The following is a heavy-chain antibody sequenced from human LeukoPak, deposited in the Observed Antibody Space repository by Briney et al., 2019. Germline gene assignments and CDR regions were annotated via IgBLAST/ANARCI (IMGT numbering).Heavy chain of an antibody. D-gene: IGHD1-26*01. CDR3: TRDPPTRY. V-gene: IGHV3-49*04. CDR2: IRNKADGGTP. J-gene: IGHJ4*02. CDR1: GSTFSSYA. Sequence: GGSLRLSCAASGSTFSSYAMSWVRQAPGKGLEWVGFIRNKADGGTPEYAASVKGRFTISRDDSKNIAYLQMNSPKTDDTAVYYCTRDPPTRYWGQGTLVSVSS.